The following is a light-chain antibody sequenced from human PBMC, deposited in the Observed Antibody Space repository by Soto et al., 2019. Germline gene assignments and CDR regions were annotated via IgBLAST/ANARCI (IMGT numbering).Light chain of an antibody. V-gene: IGKV3-11*01. CDR2: AAS. CDR1: QTISTS. CDR3: LQRTTWPT. J-gene: IGKJ5*01. Sequence: EIVLTQSPATLSLSPGDRATLSCRASQTISTSLAWYQHKPGQPPRLLIFAASNRAAGVPARFKGGGSGTDFPLTISSLEPEDSAVYYCLQRTTWPTFGQGTRLETK.